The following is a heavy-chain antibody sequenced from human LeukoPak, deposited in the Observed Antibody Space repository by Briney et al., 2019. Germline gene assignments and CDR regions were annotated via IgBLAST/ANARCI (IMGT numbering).Heavy chain of an antibody. CDR1: GFTFSDFS. D-gene: IGHD6-25*01. CDR3: ARKLYSTGWQTTVGFDR. Sequence: PGGSLRLSCAASGFTFSDFSMNWVRQAPGKGLEWVSSVSSSSTFINYAASVKGRFTISRDNAENSLYLQLNSLRVEDTAVYYCARKLYSTGWQTTVGFDRWGQGTLVTVSS. CDR2: VSSSSTFI. V-gene: IGHV3-21*01. J-gene: IGHJ4*02.